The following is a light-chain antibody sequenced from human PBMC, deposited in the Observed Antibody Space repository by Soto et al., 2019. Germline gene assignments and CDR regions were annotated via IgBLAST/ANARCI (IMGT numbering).Light chain of an antibody. Sequence: QAVVTQEPSLTVSPGGTVTLTCASSTGAVTSGHYPNWFQQKPGQAPRALIYSTNKKHSWTPARVSGSLLGGKAALTLSGVQPEDEAEYYCLLYYGGAQLVVFGGGTKVTVL. CDR2: STN. J-gene: IGLJ2*01. CDR3: LLYYGGAQLVV. V-gene: IGLV7-43*01. CDR1: TGAVTSGHY.